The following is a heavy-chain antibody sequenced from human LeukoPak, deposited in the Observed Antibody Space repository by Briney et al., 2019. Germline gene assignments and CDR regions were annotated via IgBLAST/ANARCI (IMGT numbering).Heavy chain of an antibody. D-gene: IGHD3-16*02. V-gene: IGHV3-30*02. CDR1: GFTFSSYG. CDR2: IRYDGSNK. J-gene: IGHJ3*02. CDR3: AISYDYVWGSYRKGAFDI. Sequence: PGGSLRLSCAASGFTFSSYGMHWVRQAPGKGLEWVAFIRYDGSNKYYADSVKGRFTIPRDNSKNTLYLQMNSLRAEDTAVYYCAISYDYVWGSYRKGAFDIWGQGTMVTVSS.